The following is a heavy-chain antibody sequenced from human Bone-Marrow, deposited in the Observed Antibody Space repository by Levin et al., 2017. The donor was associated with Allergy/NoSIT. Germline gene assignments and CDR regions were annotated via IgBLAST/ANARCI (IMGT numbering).Heavy chain of an antibody. CDR2: ISYDGSNK. CDR3: AKRQGVRYYGMDG. V-gene: IGHV3-30*18. Sequence: PGGSLRLSCAASGFTFSSYGMHWVRQAPGKGLEWVAVISYDGSNKYYADSVKGRFTISRDNSKNTLYLQMNSLRAEDTAVYYCAKRQGVRYYGMDGWGQGTTVTVSS. J-gene: IGHJ6*02. D-gene: IGHD3-10*02. CDR1: GFTFSSYG.